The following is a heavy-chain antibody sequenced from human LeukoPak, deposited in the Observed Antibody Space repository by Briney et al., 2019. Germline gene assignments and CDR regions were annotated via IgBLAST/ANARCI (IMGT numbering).Heavy chain of an antibody. Sequence: PGGSLRLSCVASGFTLSRYWMHWVRQAPWKGLVWVSRINSDGRSTNYADSVKGRFSISRDNAKNSLYLQMDSLRVEDTAVYYCAREHGSGSYFDYWGQGTLVTVSS. J-gene: IGHJ4*02. V-gene: IGHV3-74*01. CDR3: AREHGSGSYFDY. D-gene: IGHD3-10*01. CDR2: INSDGRST. CDR1: GFTLSRYW.